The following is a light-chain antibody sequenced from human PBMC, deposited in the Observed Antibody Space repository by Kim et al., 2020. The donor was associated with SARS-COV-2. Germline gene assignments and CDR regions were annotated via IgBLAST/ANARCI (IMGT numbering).Light chain of an antibody. J-gene: IGKJ1*01. CDR2: GAS. CDR3: QQYGSSPRT. V-gene: IGKV3-20*01. CDR1: KSVTYSN. Sequence: APGERITPSCSASKSVTYSNLAWYQQKPGQAPKLLIYGASSRATGIPDRFSGSGSGTDFTLTINRLEPEDFAVYYCQQYGSSPRTFGQGTKVDIK.